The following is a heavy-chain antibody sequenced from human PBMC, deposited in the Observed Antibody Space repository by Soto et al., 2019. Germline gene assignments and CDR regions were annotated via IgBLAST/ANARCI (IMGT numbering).Heavy chain of an antibody. D-gene: IGHD6-6*01. Sequence: PSETLSLTCAVYGGSFSGYYWSWIRQPPGKGLEWIGEINHSGSTNYNPSLKSRVTISVDTSKNQFSLKLSSVTAADTAVYYCARGHRIAARREGNWFDPWGQGTLVTVSS. CDR1: GGSFSGYY. CDR3: ARGHRIAARREGNWFDP. J-gene: IGHJ5*02. CDR2: INHSGST. V-gene: IGHV4-34*01.